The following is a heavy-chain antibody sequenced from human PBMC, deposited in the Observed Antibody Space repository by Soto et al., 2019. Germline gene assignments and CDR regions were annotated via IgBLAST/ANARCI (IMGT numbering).Heavy chain of an antibody. CDR2: ISASGGGT. Sequence: EVQLLESGGALVQPGGSMILSCAASGFTFSSYAMSWVRQAPGKGLEWVSLISASGGGTYYADSVKGRFTISRDNAKNTLYLQMNSLSAEDTAVFYCAKHMSNGSPDYWGQGTLVTVSS. CDR1: GFTFSSYA. J-gene: IGHJ4*02. V-gene: IGHV3-23*01. D-gene: IGHD2-8*01. CDR3: AKHMSNGSPDY.